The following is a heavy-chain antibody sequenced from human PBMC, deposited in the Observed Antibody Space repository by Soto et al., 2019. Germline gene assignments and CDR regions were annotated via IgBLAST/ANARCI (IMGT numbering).Heavy chain of an antibody. V-gene: IGHV4-39*02. D-gene: IGHD2-8*02. CDR1: GASISSTPYY. CDR2: IHYGGNT. CDR3: ARDLHCPCGVCPYLFGY. J-gene: IGHJ4*02. Sequence: SETLSLTCTVSGASISSTPYYWVCIRQTPGKVLDWIVIIHYGGNTYYNPSIRILVNIYVDKSSSQLSLSPSSPTAADPAVYYCARDLHCPCGVCPYLFGYWGQGTPVPVSS.